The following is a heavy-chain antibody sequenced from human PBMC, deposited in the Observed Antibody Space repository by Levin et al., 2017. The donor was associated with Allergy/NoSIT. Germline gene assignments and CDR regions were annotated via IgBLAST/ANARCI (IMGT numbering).Heavy chain of an antibody. V-gene: IGHV1-18*01. CDR3: AGEMTTGGLFDY. D-gene: IGHD4-11*01. CDR1: GYTFTSYG. CDR2: ISAYNGNT. Sequence: AGGSLRLSCKASGYTFTSYGISWVRQAPGQGLEWMGWISAYNGNTNYAQKLQGRVTMTTDTSTSTAYMELRSLRSDDTAVYYCAGEMTTGGLFDYWGQGTLVTVSS. J-gene: IGHJ4*02.